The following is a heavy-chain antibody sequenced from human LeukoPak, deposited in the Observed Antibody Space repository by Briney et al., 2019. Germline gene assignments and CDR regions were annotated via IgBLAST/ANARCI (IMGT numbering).Heavy chain of an antibody. CDR1: GFTFSSYA. Sequence: GGSLRLSCAASGFTFSSYAMAWVRQAPGKGLEWVSGISGSGGSTFYADSVKGRFTISRDNSKNTLYLQMNSLSAEDTAVYYCASSSSLLWFGEDAFDIWGQGTMVTVSS. CDR2: ISGSGGST. D-gene: IGHD3-10*01. J-gene: IGHJ3*02. V-gene: IGHV3-23*01. CDR3: ASSSSLLWFGEDAFDI.